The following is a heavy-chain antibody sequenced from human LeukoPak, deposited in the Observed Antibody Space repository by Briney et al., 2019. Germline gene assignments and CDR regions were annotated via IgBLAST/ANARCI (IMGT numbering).Heavy chain of an antibody. CDR1: GFTLSSYA. CDR3: ATYRQVLLPFES. D-gene: IGHD2-8*02. J-gene: IGHJ4*02. V-gene: IGHV3-23*01. CDR2: TSSSDSGK. Sequence: GGSLRLSCVVSGFTLSSYAMSWVRQAPGKGLEWVAATSSSDSGKYHADSVRGRFTISRDNSKSTLSLQMNSLRAEDTAIYYCATYRQVLLPFESWGQGTLVTVSS.